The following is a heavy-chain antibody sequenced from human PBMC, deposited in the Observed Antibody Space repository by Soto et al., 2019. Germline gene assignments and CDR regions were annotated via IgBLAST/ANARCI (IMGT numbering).Heavy chain of an antibody. CDR1: GGSISSYY. CDR2: IYYSGST. J-gene: IGHJ5*02. Sequence: SETLSLTCTVSGGSISSYYWSWIRQPPGKGLEWIGYIYYSGSTNYNPSLKSRVTISVDTSKNQFSLKLSSVTAADTAVYYCARACSSTSCKYRGFDPWGQGTLVTVSS. D-gene: IGHD2-2*01. V-gene: IGHV4-59*08. CDR3: ARACSSTSCKYRGFDP.